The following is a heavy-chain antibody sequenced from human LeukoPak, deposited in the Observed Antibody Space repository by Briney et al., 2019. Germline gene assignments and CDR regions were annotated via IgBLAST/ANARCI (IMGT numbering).Heavy chain of an antibody. CDR1: GGSISSSSYN. D-gene: IGHD2-2*01. J-gene: IGHJ4*02. CDR2: IYYSGST. CDR3: TRHVDHLLEGYYFDY. Sequence: PSETLSLTCTVSGGSISSSSYNWGWIRQPPGKGLEWIGSIYYSGSTYYNPSLKSRVTISVDTSKSQCSLNLSSLAAPDPAVCYCTRHVDHLLEGYYFDYWGQGTLVTVSS. V-gene: IGHV4-39*01.